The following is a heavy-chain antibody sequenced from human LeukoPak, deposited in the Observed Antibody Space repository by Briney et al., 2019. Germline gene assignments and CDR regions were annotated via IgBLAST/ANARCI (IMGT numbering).Heavy chain of an antibody. V-gene: IGHV3-7*01. CDR3: AREGLRFLEWSSYYFDY. CDR1: GFTFSNYW. D-gene: IGHD3-3*01. CDR2: IKQDGSEK. J-gene: IGHJ4*02. Sequence: GGSLRLSCAASGFTFSNYWMSWVRQGPGKGLEWVANIKQDGSEKYYVDSVKGRFSISRDDTKNSLYLQLNSLRAEDTAVYYCAREGLRFLEWSSYYFDYWGLGTLVTVSS.